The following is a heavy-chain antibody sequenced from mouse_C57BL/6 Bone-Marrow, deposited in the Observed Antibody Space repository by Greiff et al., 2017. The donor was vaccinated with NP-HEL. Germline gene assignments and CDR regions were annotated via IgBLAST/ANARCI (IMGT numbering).Heavy chain of an antibody. D-gene: IGHD1-1*01. Sequence: VQLQQPGAELVRPGTSVTLSCKASGYTFTSYWMHWVKQRPGQGLEWIGVIDPSASYTNYNQKFKGPAPLTLATSSRTAYMQLSSRTSEDSAVYYCARTYHYCWSSYAYWYFDVWGTGTTVTVSS. CDR1: GYTFTSYW. CDR3: ARTYHYCWSSYAYWYFDV. J-gene: IGHJ1*03. V-gene: IGHV1-59*01. CDR2: IDPSASYT.